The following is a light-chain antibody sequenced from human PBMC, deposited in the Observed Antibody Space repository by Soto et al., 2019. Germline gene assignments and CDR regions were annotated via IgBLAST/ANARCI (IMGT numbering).Light chain of an antibody. J-gene: IGKJ2*01. CDR2: DTS. CDR1: QSVNSY. Sequence: EIVLTQSPATLSLSPGEGATLSCRASQSVNSYLAWYQQKCGQAPRLLIYDTSNRATGIPDRFSGSGSGTDFTLTISSLEPEDFAVYYCQQRSSWPTFGQGTRLEIK. CDR3: QQRSSWPT. V-gene: IGKV3-11*01.